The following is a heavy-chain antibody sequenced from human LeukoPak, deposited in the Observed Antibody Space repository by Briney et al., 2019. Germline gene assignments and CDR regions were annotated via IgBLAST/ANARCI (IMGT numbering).Heavy chain of an antibody. Sequence: GGSLRLSCAASGFTFSSYAMSWVRQAPGKGLEWVSANSGSGGSTYYADSVKGRFTISRDNSKNTLYLQMNSLRAEDTAVYYCAAPETWGDYFDYWGQGTLVTVSS. CDR3: AAPETWGDYFDY. V-gene: IGHV3-23*01. CDR2: NSGSGGST. CDR1: GFTFSSYA. J-gene: IGHJ4*02. D-gene: IGHD3-16*01.